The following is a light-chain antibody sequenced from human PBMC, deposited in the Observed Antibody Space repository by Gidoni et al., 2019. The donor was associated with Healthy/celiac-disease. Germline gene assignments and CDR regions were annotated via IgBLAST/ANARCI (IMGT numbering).Light chain of an antibody. CDR2: GAS. CDR3: QQYGSSPWT. CDR1: QSVSSSY. J-gene: IGKJ1*01. Sequence: EIVLTQSPGPLSLSPGERATPSCRASQSVSSSYLAWYQQKPGQAPRLLIYGASSRATGIPDRFSGSGSGTDFTLTISRLEPEDFAVYYCQQYGSSPWTFXQXTKVEIK. V-gene: IGKV3-20*01.